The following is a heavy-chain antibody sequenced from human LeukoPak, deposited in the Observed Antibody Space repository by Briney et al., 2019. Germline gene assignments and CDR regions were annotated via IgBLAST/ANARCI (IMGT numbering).Heavy chain of an antibody. Sequence: GGSLRLSCVGSGYTFRSHWVNWVRQSPGKGLEWVANIKPDGIDKYYVDSARGRFTVSRDNAKNSAILQMNSLRAEDTAIYYCATISAQTFDIWGQGTLVSVSS. CDR1: GYTFRSHW. J-gene: IGHJ3*02. V-gene: IGHV3-7*01. CDR3: ATISAQTFDI. CDR2: IKPDGIDK. D-gene: IGHD5-24*01.